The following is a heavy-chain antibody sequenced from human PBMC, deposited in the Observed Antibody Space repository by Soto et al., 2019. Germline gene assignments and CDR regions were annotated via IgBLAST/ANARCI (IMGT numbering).Heavy chain of an antibody. J-gene: IGHJ4*02. CDR3: AHKGPEDWPLDY. Sequence: QITLEESGPTLVRPTQTLTLTCAFSGFSLSTSGVGVGWIRQPPGKALEWLAVIYWDDSKHYSPSLRSRLTITKVTSKNQVVLTMTNMDPMDTGTYYCAHKGPEDWPLDYWGQGTLVTVSS. V-gene: IGHV2-5*02. CDR1: GFSLSTSGVG. CDR2: IYWDDSK. D-gene: IGHD3-9*01.